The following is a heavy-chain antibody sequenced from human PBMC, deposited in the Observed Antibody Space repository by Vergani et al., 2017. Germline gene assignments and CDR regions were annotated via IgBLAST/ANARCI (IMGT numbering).Heavy chain of an antibody. Sequence: QVQLVESGGGVVQPGGSLRLSCAASGFTFNSYGMHWVRQAPGKGLEWVASIRSDESRRYYGDSMEGPFTISRDNSKNTLYLQMKSLRPEDTAVYYCAKXGRENSDYGYFDYWGQGTLVTVSS. V-gene: IGHV3-30*02. CDR3: AKXGRENSDYGYFDY. J-gene: IGHJ4*02. CDR2: IRSDESRR. D-gene: IGHD4-17*01. CDR1: GFTFNSYG.